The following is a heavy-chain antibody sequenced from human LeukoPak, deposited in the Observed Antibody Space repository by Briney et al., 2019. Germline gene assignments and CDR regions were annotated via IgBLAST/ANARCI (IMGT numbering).Heavy chain of an antibody. CDR1: GGSLSSYY. Sequence: SETLSLTRTVSGGSLSSYYWSWIRQPPGKGLEWIGYIFYSGSTNYNPSLKSRVTISVDTSKNQFSLKLSSVTAADTAVYYCARRRNYDFWSGSARGAFDIWGQGTMVTVSS. V-gene: IGHV4-59*01. CDR2: IFYSGST. CDR3: ARRRNYDFWSGSARGAFDI. J-gene: IGHJ3*02. D-gene: IGHD3-3*01.